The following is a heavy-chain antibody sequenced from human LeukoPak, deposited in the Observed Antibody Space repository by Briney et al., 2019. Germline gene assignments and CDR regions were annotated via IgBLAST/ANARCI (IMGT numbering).Heavy chain of an antibody. Sequence: PSETLSLTCTVSGDSISSYYWSWIRQPPGKGLEWIGYIYYSGSTNYNPSLKSRVTISVDTSKNQFSLKLSSVPAADTAVYYCARVNYSNKGWFDPWGQGTLVTVSS. CDR2: IYYSGST. V-gene: IGHV4-59*01. CDR1: GDSISSYY. J-gene: IGHJ5*02. D-gene: IGHD4-11*01. CDR3: ARVNYSNKGWFDP.